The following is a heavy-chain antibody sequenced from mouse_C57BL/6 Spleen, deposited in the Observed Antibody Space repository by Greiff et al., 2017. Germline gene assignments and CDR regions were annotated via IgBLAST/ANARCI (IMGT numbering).Heavy chain of an antibody. CDR1: GFTFSDAW. V-gene: IGHV6-6*01. Sequence: EVMLVESGGGLVQPGGSMKLSCAASGFTFSDAWMDWVRQSPEKGLEWVAEIRNTANNHATYYAESVKGRFTISRDESKSSVYLQMNSLRAEDTGIYCCRGTTTGVATDFEVWGTGTTVTVSS. CDR2: IRNTANNHAT. CDR3: RGTTTGVATDFEV. J-gene: IGHJ1*03. D-gene: IGHD1-1*01.